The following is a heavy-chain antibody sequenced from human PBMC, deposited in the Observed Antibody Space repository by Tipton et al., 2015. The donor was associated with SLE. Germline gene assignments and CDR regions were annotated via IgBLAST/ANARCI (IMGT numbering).Heavy chain of an antibody. CDR3: AREPRSGYHDY. D-gene: IGHD3-3*01. CDR2: IYYNGST. CDR1: GASISSYY. Sequence: LRLSCTVSGASISSYYWSWIRQPPGKGLEWIGYIYYNGSTIHNPSLKSRVTMSVDTSKNQFSLKLSSVTAADTAVYYCAREPRSGYHDYWGQGTLVIVSS. V-gene: IGHV4-59*12. J-gene: IGHJ4*02.